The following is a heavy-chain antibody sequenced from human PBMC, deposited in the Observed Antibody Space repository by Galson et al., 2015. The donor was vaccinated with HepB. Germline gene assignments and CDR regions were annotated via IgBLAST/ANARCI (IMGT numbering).Heavy chain of an antibody. Sequence: SLRLSCAASGFAFSSFWMHWVRQAPGKGLEWVANINQDGSQKYYVDPVKGRFTIPRDNAKNSLYLQMNSLRADDTAVYYCVRAPGGNYSYWGQGILVTVSS. CDR2: INQDGSQK. D-gene: IGHD1-26*01. J-gene: IGHJ4*02. CDR3: VRAPGGNYSY. V-gene: IGHV3-7*03. CDR1: GFAFSSFW.